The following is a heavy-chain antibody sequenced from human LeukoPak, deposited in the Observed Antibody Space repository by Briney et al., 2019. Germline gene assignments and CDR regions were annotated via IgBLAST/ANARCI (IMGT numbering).Heavy chain of an antibody. CDR1: GFTFSSYA. Sequence: GRSLRLSCAASGFTFSSYAMHWVRQAPVKRLQWVAVISYDGSNKYYADSVKGRFTISRDNSKNTLYLQMNSLRAEDTAVYYCASLGIVVVTAIRWFDPWGQGTLVTVSS. CDR2: ISYDGSNK. CDR3: ASLGIVVVTAIRWFDP. D-gene: IGHD2-21*02. V-gene: IGHV3-30-3*01. J-gene: IGHJ5*02.